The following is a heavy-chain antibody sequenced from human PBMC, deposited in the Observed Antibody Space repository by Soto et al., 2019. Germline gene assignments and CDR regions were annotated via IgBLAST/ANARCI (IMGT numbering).Heavy chain of an antibody. Sequence: QVQLQESGPGLVKTSETLSLTCTVSGGSISSYYWSWIRQPAGKGLEWIGRLYNSGNTNYNPSLRSRVTMSADTSKNQFSLELSSVTAADTAVYYCARDGSDSYGLDVWGQGTTVTVSS. J-gene: IGHJ6*02. D-gene: IGHD3-22*01. CDR2: LYNSGNT. CDR3: ARDGSDSYGLDV. V-gene: IGHV4-4*07. CDR1: GGSISSYY.